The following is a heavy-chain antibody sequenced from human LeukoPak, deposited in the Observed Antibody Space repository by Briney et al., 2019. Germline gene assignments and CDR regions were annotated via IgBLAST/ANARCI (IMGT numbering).Heavy chain of an antibody. V-gene: IGHV3-23*01. Sequence: GGSLRLSCSASGFTFSRSAMTWVRQLPGKGLEWVSTISGNSQQRYYGDSVKGRFSVSRDNSKNTLYLQMDSLRADDSALYYCAKLPDCSGGSCTSGDYWGQGTLVTVSS. J-gene: IGHJ4*02. CDR3: AKLPDCSGGSCTSGDY. D-gene: IGHD2-15*01. CDR2: ISGNSQQR. CDR1: GFTFSRSA.